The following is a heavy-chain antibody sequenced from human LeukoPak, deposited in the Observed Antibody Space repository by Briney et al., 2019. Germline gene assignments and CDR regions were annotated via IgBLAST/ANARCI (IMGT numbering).Heavy chain of an antibody. CDR2: ISSSSSYI. V-gene: IGHV3-21*01. Sequence: GGSLRLSCAASGFTFSSYSMNWVRQAPGKGLEWVSSISSSSSYIYYADSVKGRFTISSDNAKNSLYLQMNSLRAEDTAVYYCERDLDLWGGYTNWFDPWGQGTLVTVSS. D-gene: IGHD3-3*01. CDR1: GFTFSSYS. CDR3: ERDLDLWGGYTNWFDP. J-gene: IGHJ5*02.